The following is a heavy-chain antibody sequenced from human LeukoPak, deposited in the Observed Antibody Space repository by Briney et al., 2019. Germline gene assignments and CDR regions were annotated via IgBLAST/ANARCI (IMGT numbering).Heavy chain of an antibody. CDR1: GFTFSSYV. CDR3: AKGEMVRGVIIGYYYYMDV. V-gene: IGHV3-23*01. J-gene: IGHJ6*03. Sequence: GGSLRLSCAASGFTFSSYVMSWVRQAPGKGLEWVSAISGSGGSTYYADSVKGRFTISRDNSKNTLYLQMNILRAEDTAVYYCAKGEMVRGVIIGYYYYMDVWGKGTTVTVSS. CDR2: ISGSGGST. D-gene: IGHD3-10*01.